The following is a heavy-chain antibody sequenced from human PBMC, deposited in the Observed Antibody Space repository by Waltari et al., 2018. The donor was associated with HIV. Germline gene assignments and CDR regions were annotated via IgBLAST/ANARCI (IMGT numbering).Heavy chain of an antibody. V-gene: IGHV4-59*01. CDR2: IYYSEIT. Sequence: QVQLQESGPGLVKPSETLSLTCTVSGGSISSYYWNWIRQPPGKGLEWIGYIYYSEITNYTPSLKSRVTISVDTSKNQSSLKLSSVTAADTAVYYCARLTTIFGETWYFDLWGRGTQVTVSS. J-gene: IGHJ2*01. CDR1: GGSISSYY. D-gene: IGHD3-3*01. CDR3: ARLTTIFGETWYFDL.